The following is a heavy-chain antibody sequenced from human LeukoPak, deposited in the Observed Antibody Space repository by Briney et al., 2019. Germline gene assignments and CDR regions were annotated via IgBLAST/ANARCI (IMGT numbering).Heavy chain of an antibody. CDR2: IYHSGST. CDR1: GYSISSGYY. D-gene: IGHD1-26*01. Sequence: SETLSLTCTVSGYSISSGYYWGWIRQPPGKGLEWIGSIYHSGSTYYNPSLKSRVTISVGTSKNQFSLKLSSVTAADTAVYYCARAAYSGSYSDHPDAFDIWGQGTMVTVSS. CDR3: ARAAYSGSYSDHPDAFDI. V-gene: IGHV4-38-2*02. J-gene: IGHJ3*02.